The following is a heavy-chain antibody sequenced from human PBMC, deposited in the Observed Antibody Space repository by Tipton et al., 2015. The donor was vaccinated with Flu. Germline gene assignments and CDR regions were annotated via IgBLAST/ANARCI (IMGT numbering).Heavy chain of an antibody. D-gene: IGHD4-11*01. J-gene: IGHJ6*02. CDR1: GYSMRSDYF. Sequence: PGLVKPSETLSLTCTVSGYSMRSDYFWGWIRQPPGKGLEWVGYIFYDGSTNYNPSLKSRVTISADTSENQFSLKLSSVTAADTAVYYCARTTYDYANYGTPGAYGMDVWGQGTTVTVSS. CDR2: IFYDGST. V-gene: IGHV4-38-2*02. CDR3: ARTTYDYANYGTPGAYGMDV.